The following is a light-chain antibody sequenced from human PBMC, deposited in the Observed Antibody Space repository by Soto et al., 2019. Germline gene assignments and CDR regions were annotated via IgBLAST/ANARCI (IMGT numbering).Light chain of an antibody. J-gene: IGKJ1*01. CDR3: QQSNNWRGT. CDR1: QSVSSN. Sequence: EIVMTQSPATLSVSPGERATLSCRASQSVSSNLAWYQQKPGQAPRLLIYGASTRATGIPARFSGSGSGTKSTLTISSLQSEDFAVYYCQQSNNWRGTFGQGTKVEIK. V-gene: IGKV3-15*01. CDR2: GAS.